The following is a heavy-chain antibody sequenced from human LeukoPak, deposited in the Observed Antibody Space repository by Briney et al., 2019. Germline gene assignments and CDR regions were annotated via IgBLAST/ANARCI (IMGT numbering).Heavy chain of an antibody. Sequence: PSETLSLTCTVSGGSISSYYWSWIRQPPGKGLEWIGYIYYSGSTNYNPSLKSRVTISVDTSKNQFSLKLSSVTAADTAVYYCARVFYYDILTGFPTRYYFDYWGQGTLVTVSS. CDR3: ARVFYYDILTGFPTRYYFDY. CDR1: GGSISSYY. CDR2: IYYSGST. D-gene: IGHD3-9*01. V-gene: IGHV4-59*01. J-gene: IGHJ4*02.